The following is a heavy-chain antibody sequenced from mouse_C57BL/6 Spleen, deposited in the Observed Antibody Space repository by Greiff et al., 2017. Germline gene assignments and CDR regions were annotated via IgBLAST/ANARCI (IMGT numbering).Heavy chain of an antibody. CDR1: GFNIKNTY. CDR3: ASGRDSSGSWFAY. D-gene: IGHD3-2*02. J-gene: IGHJ3*01. CDR2: IDPANGNT. Sequence: VQLQQSVAELVRPGASVKLSCTASGFNIKNTYMHWVKQRPEQGLEWIGRIDPANGNTKYAPKFQGKATITADTSSNTAYLQLSSLTSEDTAIYYCASGRDSSGSWFAYWGQGTLVTVSA. V-gene: IGHV14-3*01.